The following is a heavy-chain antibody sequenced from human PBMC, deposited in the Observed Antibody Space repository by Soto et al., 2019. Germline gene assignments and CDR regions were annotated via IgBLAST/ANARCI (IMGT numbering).Heavy chain of an antibody. J-gene: IGHJ5*01. CDR2: IYKSATT. D-gene: IGHD7-27*01. V-gene: IGHV4-30-4*01. CDR3: ARGRYCLTGRCFPNWFDS. Sequence: PSETLSLTCSVAADSISKLDYFWAWSRQPPGQALEYTGYIYKSATTYYNPSFESRVAISVDTSKSQFSRNVTSVTAADTAVYFCARGRYCLTGRCFPNWFDSWGQGALVTVSS. CDR1: ADSISKLDYF.